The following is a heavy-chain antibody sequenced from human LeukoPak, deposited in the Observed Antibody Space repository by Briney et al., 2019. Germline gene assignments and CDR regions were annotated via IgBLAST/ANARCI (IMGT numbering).Heavy chain of an antibody. CDR2: LSGSGGST. V-gene: IGHV3-23*01. J-gene: IGHJ3*02. Sequence: GGSLRLSCAASGFTFSRYAMSWVRRVSGKGLEWVSVLSGSGGSTYYADSVKGRFTISRDNSKNTLYLQMNRLRAEDTAVYYCAKGLRYFDWSGNDAFDIWGQGTMVTVSS. CDR1: GFTFSRYA. D-gene: IGHD3-9*01. CDR3: AKGLRYFDWSGNDAFDI.